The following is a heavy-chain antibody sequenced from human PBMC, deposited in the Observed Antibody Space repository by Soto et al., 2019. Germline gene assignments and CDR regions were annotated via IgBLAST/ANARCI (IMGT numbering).Heavy chain of an antibody. V-gene: IGHV1-69*01. CDR2: IIPSVGTA. J-gene: IGHJ4*02. Sequence: QVQLVQSGAEVKKPGSSVKVSCKASGGTFSSYAISWVRQAPGQGLEWMGGIIPSVGTANYAQKFQGRVTITADESTSTAYMELSSLRAEDTAVYYCARDRQSDYPYYFDYWGQGTLVTVSS. CDR3: ARDRQSDYPYYFDY. CDR1: GGTFSSYA. D-gene: IGHD4-17*01.